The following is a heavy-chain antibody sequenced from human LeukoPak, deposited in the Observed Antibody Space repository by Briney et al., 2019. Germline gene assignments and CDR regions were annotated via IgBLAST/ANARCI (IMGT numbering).Heavy chain of an antibody. Sequence: KSSETLSLTCTVSGASITSYYWGWVRQSQGEGLEWLGTIFSTGNANYNPSLKSRLTISLDTSQSRFSLRLTSVTAADTAVYYCVGLNYDFPDYWGQGTLATVSS. V-gene: IGHV4-59*01. D-gene: IGHD3-3*01. CDR1: GASITSYY. J-gene: IGHJ4*02. CDR3: VGLNYDFPDY. CDR2: IFSTGNA.